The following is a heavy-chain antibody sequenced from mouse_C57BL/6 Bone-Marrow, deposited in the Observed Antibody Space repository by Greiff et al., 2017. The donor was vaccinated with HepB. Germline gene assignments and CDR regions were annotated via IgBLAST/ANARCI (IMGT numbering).Heavy chain of an antibody. CDR1: GYTFTSYW. D-gene: IGHD2-4*01. Sequence: QVQLQQPGTELVKPGASVKLSCKASGYTFTSYWMHWVKQRPGQGLEWIGNINPSNGGTNYNEKFKSKATLTVDKSSSTAYMQLSSLTSEDSAVYYCARGSMGLRRYYAMDYWGQGTSVTVSS. V-gene: IGHV1-53*01. CDR3: ARGSMGLRRYYAMDY. J-gene: IGHJ4*01. CDR2: INPSNGGT.